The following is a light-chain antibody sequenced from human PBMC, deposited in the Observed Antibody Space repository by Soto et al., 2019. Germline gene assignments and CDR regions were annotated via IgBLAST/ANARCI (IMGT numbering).Light chain of an antibody. Sequence: DIQMTQSPSTLSASVGDRVTITCRASQSISSWLAWYQQKPGKAPKLLIYDASSLASGVPSRFSGSGSGTEFTLTISSLQPDDFATYYCQQYNSYSCTFGQGTKLEIK. V-gene: IGKV1-5*01. CDR1: QSISSW. CDR3: QQYNSYSCT. CDR2: DAS. J-gene: IGKJ2*02.